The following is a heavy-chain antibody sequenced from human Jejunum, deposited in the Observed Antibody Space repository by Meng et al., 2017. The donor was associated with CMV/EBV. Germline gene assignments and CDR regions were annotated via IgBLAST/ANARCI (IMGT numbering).Heavy chain of an antibody. J-gene: IGHJ3*02. Sequence: CTASAFTFSGYWMHWVRQAPGKGLVWVSRINNDGGTTVYADSVKGRFTISRDNAKNTLSLQMNSLRGEDTAVYYCAREQSSSYAFDIWGQGTVVTVSS. CDR1: AFTFSGYW. CDR2: INNDGGTT. CDR3: AREQSSSYAFDI. D-gene: IGHD6-6*01. V-gene: IGHV3-74*03.